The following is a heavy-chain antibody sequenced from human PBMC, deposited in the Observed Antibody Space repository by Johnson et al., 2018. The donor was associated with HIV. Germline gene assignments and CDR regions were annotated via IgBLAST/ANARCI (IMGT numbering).Heavy chain of an antibody. V-gene: IGHV3-33*06. Sequence: QMQLVESGGGVVQPGRSLRLSCAASGFTFSNAWMSWVRQAPGKGLEWVAVIWYDGSNKYYADSVKGRFTISRDNSKNTLYLQMNSLRAEDTAVYYCAKEGPAAYIWGQGTMVTVSS. CDR3: AKEGPAAYI. CDR1: GFTFSNAW. D-gene: IGHD2-2*01. J-gene: IGHJ3*02. CDR2: IWYDGSNK.